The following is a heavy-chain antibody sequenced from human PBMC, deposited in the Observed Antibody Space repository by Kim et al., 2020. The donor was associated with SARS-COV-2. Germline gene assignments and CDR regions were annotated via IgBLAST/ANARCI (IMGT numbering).Heavy chain of an antibody. CDR3: VRQAVGATGHFDY. J-gene: IGHJ4*02. D-gene: IGHD1-26*01. CDR2: IGIAGDT. V-gene: IGHV3-13*04. CDR1: GFTFSSHP. Sequence: GGSLRLSCAASGFTFSSHPMHWVRQATVKGLEWVSAIGIAGDTYYPGSVKGRFTISRDNAKNSLYLQMNSLRAGDTAIYHCVRQAVGATGHFDYWGQG.